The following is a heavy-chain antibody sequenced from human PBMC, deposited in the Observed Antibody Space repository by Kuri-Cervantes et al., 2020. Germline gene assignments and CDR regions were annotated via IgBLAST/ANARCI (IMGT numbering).Heavy chain of an antibody. CDR3: AKDLDYYDSSGYYYGFDY. V-gene: IGHV3-7*01. Sequence: GESLKISCAASGFTFSNFWMGWVRQAPGKGLEWVANIKQDGSEKYYVDSVKGRFTISRDNTKNSLYLQMNSLRAEDTAVYYCAKDLDYYDSSGYYYGFDYWGQGTLVTVSS. D-gene: IGHD3-22*01. CDR2: IKQDGSEK. J-gene: IGHJ4*02. CDR1: GFTFSNFW.